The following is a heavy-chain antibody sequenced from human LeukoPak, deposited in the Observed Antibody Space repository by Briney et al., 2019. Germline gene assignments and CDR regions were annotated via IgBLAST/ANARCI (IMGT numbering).Heavy chain of an antibody. J-gene: IGHJ4*02. CDR2: ISGSGGST. V-gene: IGHV3-23*01. CDR1: GFTFSSYA. D-gene: IGHD5-18*01. Sequence: GGSLRLSCAASGFTFSSYAMSWVRQAPGKGLEWVSAISGSGGSTYYADSVKGRFTISRDNSKNTLYLQMNSLRAEDTAVYYCAKDPWIQLWSSYYFDYWGQGTLVTVSS. CDR3: AKDPWIQLWSSYYFDY.